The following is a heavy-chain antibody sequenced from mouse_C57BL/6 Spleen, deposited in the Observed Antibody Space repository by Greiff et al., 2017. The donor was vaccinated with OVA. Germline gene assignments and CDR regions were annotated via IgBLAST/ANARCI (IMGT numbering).Heavy chain of an antibody. J-gene: IGHJ2*01. CDR1: GYTFTSYG. V-gene: IGHV1-81*01. Sequence: QVQLQQSGAELARPGASVKLSCKASGYTFTSYGISWVKQSTGQGLEWIGELYPRSGNSYYNQKFKGKATLTEDKSSSTAYMELRSLTSEDSAVDFGARWELGDYWGQGTTLTVSS. CDR3: ARWELGDY. D-gene: IGHD4-1*01. CDR2: LYPRSGNS.